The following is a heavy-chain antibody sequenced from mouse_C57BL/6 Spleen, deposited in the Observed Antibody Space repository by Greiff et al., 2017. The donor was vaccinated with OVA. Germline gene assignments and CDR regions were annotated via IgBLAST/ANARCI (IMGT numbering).Heavy chain of an antibody. CDR3: TRERGLDGYYALDY. D-gene: IGHD2-3*01. CDR2: ISSGGDYI. Sequence: EVMLVESGEGLVKPGGSLKLSCAASGFTFSSYAMSWVRQTPEKRLEWVAYISSGGDYIYYADTVKGRFTISRDNARNTLYLQMSSLKSEDTAMYYCTRERGLDGYYALDYWGQGTTLTVSS. CDR1: GFTFSSYA. J-gene: IGHJ2*01. V-gene: IGHV5-9-1*02.